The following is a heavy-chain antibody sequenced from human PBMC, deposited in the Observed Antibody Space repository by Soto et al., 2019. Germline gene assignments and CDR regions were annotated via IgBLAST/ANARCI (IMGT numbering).Heavy chain of an antibody. Sequence: QVQLVQSGAEEKKPGASVKVSCKASGYTFTTYAMHWVRQAPGQRLEWMGCINAGNGNTKYSQKFQGRVTIARDTSASKAYMELSSLRSEDTAVYCCARAVAVPPDFDYWGQGTLVTVSS. D-gene: IGHD6-19*01. CDR3: ARAVAVPPDFDY. V-gene: IGHV1-3*05. CDR1: GYTFTTYA. J-gene: IGHJ4*02. CDR2: INAGNGNT.